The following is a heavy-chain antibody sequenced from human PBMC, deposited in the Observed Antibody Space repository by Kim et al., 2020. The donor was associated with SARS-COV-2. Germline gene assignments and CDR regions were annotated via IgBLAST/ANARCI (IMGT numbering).Heavy chain of an antibody. V-gene: IGHV4-31*03. D-gene: IGHD4-17*01. CDR1: GGSITSGGYY. CDR2: IYYSGTT. CDR3: ARVIIAVTFDY. Sequence: SKTLSLTCTVSGGSITSGGYYWSWIRQHPGEGLEWIGYIYYSGTTYYNPSLESRITISVDTSKNQFSLKLSSVSVADTAVYYCARVIIAVTFDYWGQGIPVTVSS. J-gene: IGHJ4*02.